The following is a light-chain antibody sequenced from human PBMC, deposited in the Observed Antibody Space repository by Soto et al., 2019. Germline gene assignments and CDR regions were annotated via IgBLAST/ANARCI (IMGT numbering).Light chain of an antibody. CDR1: SSDVGYYNY. CDR2: EVI. J-gene: IGLJ1*01. Sequence: QSALTQPPSASGSPGQSVTISCTGTSSDVGYYNYVSWYQHHPGKAPKLMIFEVIKRPSGVPDRFSGSKSGNTASLTVSGLQAEDEADYYCSSYAGSKNFVFGPGTKLTVL. CDR3: SSYAGSKNFV. V-gene: IGLV2-8*01.